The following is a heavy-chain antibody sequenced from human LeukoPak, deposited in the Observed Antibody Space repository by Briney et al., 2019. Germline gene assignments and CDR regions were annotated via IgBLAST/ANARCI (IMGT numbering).Heavy chain of an antibody. CDR2: IKSKTDGGTT. CDR3: TTDLVLRYFEASWDAFDI. D-gene: IGHD3-9*01. CDR1: GFTFSNAW. Sequence: GGSLRLSCAASGFTFSNAWMSWVRQAPGKGLEWVGRIKSKTDGGTTDYAAPVKGRFTISRDDSKNTLYLQMNSLKTEDTAVYYCTTDLVLRYFEASWDAFDIWGQGTMVTVSS. J-gene: IGHJ3*02. V-gene: IGHV3-15*01.